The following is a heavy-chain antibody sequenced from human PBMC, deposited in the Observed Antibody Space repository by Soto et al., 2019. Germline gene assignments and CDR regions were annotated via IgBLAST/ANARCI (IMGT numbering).Heavy chain of an antibody. CDR2: ISDNGGTI. CDR3: ACGSSSWYLGMDV. V-gene: IGHV3-48*03. Sequence: GGSMRLSCAASGLTFSSYEMNWVRQAPGKGLEWVSYISDNGGTIYYADSVKGRFTISRDNAKNSLYLQMNSLRVEDTAVYYCACGSSSWYLGMDVWGQGTTVTVSS. J-gene: IGHJ6*02. CDR1: GLTFSSYE. D-gene: IGHD6-13*01.